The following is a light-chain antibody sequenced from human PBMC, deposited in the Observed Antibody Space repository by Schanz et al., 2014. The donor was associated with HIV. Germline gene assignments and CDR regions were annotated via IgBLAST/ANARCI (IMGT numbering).Light chain of an antibody. J-gene: IGLJ1*01. CDR3: QSYDSSLSGYV. V-gene: IGLV1-40*01. Sequence: QSVLAQPLSVSGAPGQRVIISCTGSSSNLGTGYDVHWYQHLPETAPKLLIYGNSNRPSGVPDRFSGSKSGTSASLVITGLQAEDEADYYCQSYDSSLSGYVFGTGTKLTVL. CDR2: GNS. CDR1: SSNLGTGYD.